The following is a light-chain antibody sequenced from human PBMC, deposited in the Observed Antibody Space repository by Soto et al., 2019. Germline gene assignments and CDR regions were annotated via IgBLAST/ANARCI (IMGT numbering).Light chain of an antibody. CDR2: AAS. CDR1: QSISSY. V-gene: IGKV1-39*01. Sequence: DIQMTQSPSSLSASVGDRVTTTCRASQSISSYLNWYQQKPGKAPKLLIYAASSLQSGVPSRFSGSGSGTDFTLTISSLQPEDFATYYCQQLESYPSTFGGGTKVDIK. J-gene: IGKJ4*01. CDR3: QQLESYPST.